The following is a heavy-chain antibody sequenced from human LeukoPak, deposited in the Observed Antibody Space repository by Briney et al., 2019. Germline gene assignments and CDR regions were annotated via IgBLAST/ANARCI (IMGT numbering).Heavy chain of an antibody. CDR1: GHIFTSCW. V-gene: IGHV5-51*01. D-gene: IGHD4-23*01. CDR3: ARLYYGGKASFDF. Sequence: GESLKISCKGSGHIFTSCWIGWVRQMPGKGLEWMGIIYPADSGTRYSPSFQGQVTISADKSISTAYLQWSSLKASDTAMYYCARLYYGGKASFDFWGQGTLVTVSS. CDR2: IYPADSGT. J-gene: IGHJ4*02.